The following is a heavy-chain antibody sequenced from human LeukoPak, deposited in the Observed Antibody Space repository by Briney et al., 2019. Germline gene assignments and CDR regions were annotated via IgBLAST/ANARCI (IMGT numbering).Heavy chain of an antibody. V-gene: IGHV3-23*01. CDR1: RITFSSHA. Sequence: GGSLRLSCEASRITFSSHAMSWVRQAPGKGLQWVSLISGSGGHTYYADSVRGRFTISRDNSKNTVYLQMSSLRHEDPAIYYCAKGGVATMRDGYNYYYYYMEVWGRGTTVTVSS. CDR2: ISGSGGHT. CDR3: AKGGVATMRDGYNYYYYYMEV. D-gene: IGHD5-24*01. J-gene: IGHJ6*03.